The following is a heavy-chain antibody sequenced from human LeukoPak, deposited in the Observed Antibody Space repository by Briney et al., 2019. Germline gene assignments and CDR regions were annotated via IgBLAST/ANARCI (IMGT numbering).Heavy chain of an antibody. CDR3: ARGLRDFPAFDS. D-gene: IGHD2-2*01. Sequence: ASVRVSCKASGYTFTNYAINWVRQAPGQGLEWMGWISAYNGNTNYAQKLQGRVTMTTDTSTSTAYMELRRLRSDDTAVYYCARGLRDFPAFDSWGQGTLVTVSS. CDR1: GYTFTNYA. V-gene: IGHV1-18*01. CDR2: ISAYNGNT. J-gene: IGHJ4*02.